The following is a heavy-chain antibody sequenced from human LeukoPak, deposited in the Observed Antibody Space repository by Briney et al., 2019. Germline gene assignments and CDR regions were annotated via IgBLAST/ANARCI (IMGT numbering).Heavy chain of an antibody. V-gene: IGHV4-38-2*01. CDR3: ARAPGFDYIDY. J-gene: IGHJ4*02. CDR1: GYSISSGYY. Sequence: SETLSLTCAVSGYSISSGYYWGWHRQPPGQGLEWIGSIYHSGSTYYNSSLNSRVTISVDTSKNLFSLKLSVMTADDTAVYYCARAPGFDYIDYWGQGTLVTVCS. CDR2: IYHSGST.